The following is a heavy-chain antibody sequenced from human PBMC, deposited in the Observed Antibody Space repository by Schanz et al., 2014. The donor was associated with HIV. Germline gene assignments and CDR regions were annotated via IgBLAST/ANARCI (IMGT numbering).Heavy chain of an antibody. J-gene: IGHJ4*02. Sequence: EVQLVESGGGLVKPGGSLRLSCAASGFTFSSYGMSWVRQAPGKGLEWVSAISGSGVNTYYADSVNRRFTISRDNSKNTLYLQMNSLRAEDTAVYGGPRDAQGSWNSGYFDSSGQGTLVIVSS. D-gene: IGHD1-7*01. CDR1: GFTFSSYG. CDR3: PRDAQGSWNSGYFDS. CDR2: ISGSGVNT. V-gene: IGHV3-23*04.